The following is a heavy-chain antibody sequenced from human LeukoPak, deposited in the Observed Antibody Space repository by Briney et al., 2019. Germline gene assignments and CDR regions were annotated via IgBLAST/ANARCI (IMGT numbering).Heavy chain of an antibody. D-gene: IGHD6-13*01. Sequence: ASVKVSCKASGYTFTGYYMHWVRQAPGQGLEWMGWINPNSGGTNYAQKFQGRVTMTRDTSISTAYMELSRLRSDDTAVYYCASLSSSSWGYYFDYWGQGTLVTVSS. J-gene: IGHJ4*02. CDR3: ASLSSSSWGYYFDY. CDR2: INPNSGGT. CDR1: GYTFTGYY. V-gene: IGHV1-2*02.